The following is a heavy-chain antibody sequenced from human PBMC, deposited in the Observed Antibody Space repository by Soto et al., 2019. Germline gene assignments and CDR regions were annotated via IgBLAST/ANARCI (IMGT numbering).Heavy chain of an antibody. CDR3: ARGGDLYCSGGSCYSWFDP. CDR1: GYTFTGYY. CDR2: INPNSGGT. V-gene: IGHV1-2*02. D-gene: IGHD2-15*01. J-gene: IGHJ5*02. Sequence: QVQLVQSGAEVKKPGASVKVSCKASGYTFTGYYMHWVRQAPGQGLEWMGWINPNSGGTNYAQKFPGGVTMTRDPSISTAYMELSRLTSDDTAVYYCARGGDLYCSGGSCYSWFDPWGQGTLVTVSS.